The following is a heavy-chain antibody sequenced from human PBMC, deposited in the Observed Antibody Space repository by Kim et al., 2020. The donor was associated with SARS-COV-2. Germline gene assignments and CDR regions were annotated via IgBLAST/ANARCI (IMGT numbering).Heavy chain of an antibody. V-gene: IGHV3-15*01. CDR1: GFTFIKAW. CDR2: IKTKTDADTT. CDR3: ITECSSTIGNGA. D-gene: IGHD2-2*01. J-gene: IGHJ1*01. Sequence: GGSLRLSCAVSGFTFIKAWMSWVRQAPGKGLEWVGRIKTKTDADTTDYAAPVKGRFTVSRDDSKDMLYLQMDSLKTDDTAIYDCITECSSTIGNGAWGQG.